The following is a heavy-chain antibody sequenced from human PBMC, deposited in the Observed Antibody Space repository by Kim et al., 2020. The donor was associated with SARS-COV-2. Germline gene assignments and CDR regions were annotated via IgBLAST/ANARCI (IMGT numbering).Heavy chain of an antibody. J-gene: IGHJ3*02. D-gene: IGHD3-22*01. Sequence: PPPKRRVTISVDTAKNQFSLKLSCVTAADTAVYYCARSYDSSGYYLAFDIWGQGTMVTVSS. CDR3: ARSYDSSGYYLAFDI. V-gene: IGHV4-4*09.